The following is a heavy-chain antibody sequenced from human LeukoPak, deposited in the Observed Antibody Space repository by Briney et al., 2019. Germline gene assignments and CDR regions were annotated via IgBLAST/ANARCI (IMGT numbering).Heavy chain of an antibody. D-gene: IGHD2-21*02. CDR3: AKDISVVTAKNAFDV. CDR2: ISWNSGII. V-gene: IGHV3-9*01. CDR1: GFTFDNYA. Sequence: PGGSLRLSCAASGFTFDNYAMHWVRQAPGKGLEWVSGISWNSGIIAYADSVKGRFTLSRDNARSFVYLQMNSLRAEDTALYYCAKDISVVTAKNAFDVWGQGQWSPSLQ. J-gene: IGHJ3*01.